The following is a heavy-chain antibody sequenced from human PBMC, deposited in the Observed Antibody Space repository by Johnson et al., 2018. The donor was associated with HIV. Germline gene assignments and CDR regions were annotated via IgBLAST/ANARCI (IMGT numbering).Heavy chain of an antibody. Sequence: VQLVESGGGLVQPGRSLILSCAASGFTFDDYAMHWVRQAPGKGLEWVSAISGSGVGIYYADSVKGRFTISRDNAKNSLYLQMNSLRAGDTAVYYCARGIPTLPLTGTRGFDIWGQGTMVTVSS. J-gene: IGHJ3*02. V-gene: IGHV3-9*01. CDR3: ARGIPTLPLTGTRGFDI. CDR2: ISGSGVGI. CDR1: GFTFDDYA. D-gene: IGHD1-20*01.